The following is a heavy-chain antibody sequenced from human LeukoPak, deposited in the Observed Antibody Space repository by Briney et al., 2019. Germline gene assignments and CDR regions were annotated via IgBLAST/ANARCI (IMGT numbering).Heavy chain of an antibody. V-gene: IGHV4-59*01. CDR3: ARDLSIAAAGDYYYYGMDV. J-gene: IGHJ6*02. D-gene: IGHD6-13*01. CDR2: IYYGGST. Sequence: SETLSLTCTVSGGSISSYYWSWIRQPPRKGLEWIGYIYYGGSTNYNPSLKSRVTISVDTSKNQFSLKLSSVTAADTAVYYCARDLSIAAAGDYYYYGMDVWGQGTTVTVSS. CDR1: GGSISSYY.